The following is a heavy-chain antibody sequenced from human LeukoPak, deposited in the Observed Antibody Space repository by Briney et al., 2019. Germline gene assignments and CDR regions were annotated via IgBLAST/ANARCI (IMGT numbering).Heavy chain of an antibody. Sequence: ASVKISCKASGYTFTDYYIQWVQQAPGKRLEWMGRVDPEDGETIYAEKFQGRVTITAYTSTDTAYMELSSLRSEDTAVYYCARGYSSSWSKLLGHWAQGTLVTVSS. CDR1: GYTFTDYY. V-gene: IGHV1-69-2*01. D-gene: IGHD6-13*01. J-gene: IGHJ4*02. CDR3: ARGYSSSWSKLLGH. CDR2: VDPEDGET.